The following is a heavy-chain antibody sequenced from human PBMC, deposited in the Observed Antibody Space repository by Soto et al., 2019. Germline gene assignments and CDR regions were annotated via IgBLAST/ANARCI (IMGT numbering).Heavy chain of an antibody. D-gene: IGHD1-1*01. J-gene: IGHJ4*02. Sequence: EVQLVESGGGLVQPGGSLRLSCAASGFNLGSYWMHWVRQAPGKGLVWVSRINDYGTTINYAESVEGRFTISRDDAKSEVYLQMNNLRAEDTAVYYCAREGLEPFDYWGQGALVTVPS. CDR3: AREGLEPFDY. V-gene: IGHV3-74*01. CDR1: GFNLGSYW. CDR2: INDYGTTI.